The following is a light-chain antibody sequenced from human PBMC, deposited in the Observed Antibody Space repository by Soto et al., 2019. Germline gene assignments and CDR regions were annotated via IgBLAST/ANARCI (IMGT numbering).Light chain of an antibody. CDR1: QSVSKNY. Sequence: LTQSPGTLTLSPGERATLSCRASQSVSKNYLAWYQQKPGQAPSVLIYGASNRATGIPDRLSGSGSGTDFTLTISRLEPEEFPVYYCQQYGSSGTFGQGTKVDIK. V-gene: IGKV3-20*01. J-gene: IGKJ1*01. CDR3: QQYGSSGT. CDR2: GAS.